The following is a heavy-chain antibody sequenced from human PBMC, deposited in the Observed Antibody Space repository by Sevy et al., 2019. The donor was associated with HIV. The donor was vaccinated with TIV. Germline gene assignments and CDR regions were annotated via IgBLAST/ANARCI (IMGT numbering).Heavy chain of an antibody. D-gene: IGHD2-15*01. CDR3: ARVRDRYCSGGSCYYGYFFDY. CDR2: ISDRSDTI. Sequence: GSLRLSCAASGFIFSNYYMTWVRQAPGKGLEWVSYISDRSDTISYAGSVKGRFTISRDNAKNALYLQMSSLRGEDTAVYYCARVRDRYCSGGSCYYGYFFDYWGQGTLVTVSS. V-gene: IGHV3-48*01. J-gene: IGHJ4*02. CDR1: GFIFSNYY.